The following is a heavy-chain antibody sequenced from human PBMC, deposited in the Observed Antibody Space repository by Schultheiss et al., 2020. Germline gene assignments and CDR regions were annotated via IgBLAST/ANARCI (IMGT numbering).Heavy chain of an antibody. J-gene: IGHJ6*02. D-gene: IGHD3-10*01. CDR1: GGSISSGSYY. Sequence: SETLSLTCTVSGGSISSGSYYWSWIRQPAGKGLEWIGRIYTSGSTNYNPSLKSRVTISVDTSKNQFSLKLSSVTAADTAVYYCARGHYYGSGSSRTVMDVWGQGTTGTVS. CDR2: IYTSGST. CDR3: ARGHYYGSGSSRTVMDV. V-gene: IGHV4-61*02.